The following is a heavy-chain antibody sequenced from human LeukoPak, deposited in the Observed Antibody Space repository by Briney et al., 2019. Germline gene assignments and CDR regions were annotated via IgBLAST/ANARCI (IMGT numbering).Heavy chain of an antibody. V-gene: IGHV3-21*01. D-gene: IGHD3-3*01. CDR1: GFTFSSYS. Sequence: GGSLRLSCAASGFTFSSYSMNWVRQAPGKGLEWVSSISSSSSYIYYADSVKGRFTISRDNAKNSLYLQMNSLRAEDTAVYYCARDGNYDFGSGSAYYFDYWGQGTLVTVSS. CDR2: ISSSSSYI. CDR3: ARDGNYDFGSGSAYYFDY. J-gene: IGHJ4*02.